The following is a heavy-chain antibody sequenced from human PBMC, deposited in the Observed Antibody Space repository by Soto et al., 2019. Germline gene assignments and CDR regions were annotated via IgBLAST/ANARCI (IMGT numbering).Heavy chain of an antibody. D-gene: IGHD6-19*01. Sequence: PGGSLRLSCAASGFTFSNAWMSWVRQSPGKGLEWVGRIKSKTDGGTTDYAAPVKGRFTISRDDSKNTLYLQMNSLKTEDTAVYYCTTDSLPYSSGWYYPLGYWGQGTLVTVSS. CDR1: GFTFSNAW. V-gene: IGHV3-15*01. J-gene: IGHJ4*02. CDR3: TTDSLPYSSGWYYPLGY. CDR2: IKSKTDGGTT.